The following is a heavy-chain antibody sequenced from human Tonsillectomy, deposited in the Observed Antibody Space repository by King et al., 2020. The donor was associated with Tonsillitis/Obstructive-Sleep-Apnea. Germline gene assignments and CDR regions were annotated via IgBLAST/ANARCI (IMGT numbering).Heavy chain of an antibody. D-gene: IGHD4-17*01. J-gene: IGHJ4*02. Sequence: VQLVESGGGLVKPGGSLRLSCAASGFTFSNAWMNWVRQAPGKGLEWVGRIKSKTDGGTTDYAAPVKGRFTISRDDSKNTLYLQMNSLKTEDTAVYYCTPLDYGDFGGLLDYWGQGTLVTVSS. CDR2: IKSKTDGGTT. V-gene: IGHV3-15*07. CDR1: GFTFSNAW. CDR3: TPLDYGDFGGLLDY.